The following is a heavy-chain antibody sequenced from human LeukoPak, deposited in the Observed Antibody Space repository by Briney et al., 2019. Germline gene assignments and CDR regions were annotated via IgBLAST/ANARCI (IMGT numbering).Heavy chain of an antibody. Sequence: PGGSLRLSCAASGFTFDVYAMHWVRQAPGKGLEWVSGISWNSGTVGYADSVKGRFTISRDNAKNSLYLQMNSLRAEDTALYYCVKDVGRNYYYGMDVWGQGTTVPVSS. V-gene: IGHV3-9*01. CDR1: GFTFDVYA. J-gene: IGHJ6*02. CDR2: ISWNSGTV. CDR3: VKDVGRNYYYGMDV.